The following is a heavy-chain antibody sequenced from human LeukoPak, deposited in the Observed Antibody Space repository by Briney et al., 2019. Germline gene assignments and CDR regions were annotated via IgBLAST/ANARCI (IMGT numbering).Heavy chain of an antibody. D-gene: IGHD5-18*01. J-gene: IGHJ3*02. CDR3: ARGRRYSYGYHAFDI. Sequence: SETLSLTCTVSGGSISTYYWSWIRQPPGKGLEWIGEINHSGSTNYNPSLKSRVTISVDTSKNQFSLKLSSVTAADTAVYYCARGRRYSYGYHAFDIWGQGTMVTVSS. V-gene: IGHV4-34*01. CDR1: GGSISTYY. CDR2: INHSGST.